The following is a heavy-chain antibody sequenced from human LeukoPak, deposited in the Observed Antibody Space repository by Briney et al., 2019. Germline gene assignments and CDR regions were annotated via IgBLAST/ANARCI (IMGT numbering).Heavy chain of an antibody. D-gene: IGHD3-22*01. Sequence: SETLSLTCTISGGSISSSSYYWDWIRQYPGKGLEWLGTIYYSGSTYYNASLKSRLFISVDTSNNQFSLRLCFVTAADTAVYYCARRRYYDATGYLDWGQGTLITVSS. CDR3: ARRRYYDATGYLD. V-gene: IGHV4-39*01. CDR2: IYYSGST. CDR1: GGSISSSSYY. J-gene: IGHJ1*01.